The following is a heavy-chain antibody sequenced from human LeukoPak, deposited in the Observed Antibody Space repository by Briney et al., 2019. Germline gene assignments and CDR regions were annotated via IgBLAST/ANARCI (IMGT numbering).Heavy chain of an antibody. CDR3: YGANAEN. CDR2: INNDGSSK. D-gene: IGHD4-23*01. CDR1: GLTFNYAC. J-gene: IGHJ1*01. Sequence: GGSLSLSCAVCGLTFNYACMRWVRHSRGKGLVWVSLINNDGSSKNYAGSVKGRITISRDNAKNTVYQQMNSLRAEDTAVYYCYGANAENGGQGTLVIVSS. V-gene: IGHV3-74*01.